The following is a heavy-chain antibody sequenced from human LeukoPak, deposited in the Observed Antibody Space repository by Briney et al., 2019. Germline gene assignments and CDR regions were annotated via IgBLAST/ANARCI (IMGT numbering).Heavy chain of an antibody. CDR3: ARDAYCGGDCYID. J-gene: IGHJ4*02. D-gene: IGHD2-21*02. V-gene: IGHV4-4*07. CDR2: IYTSGST. Sequence: PSGTLSLTCTVSGGSFSSYYWTWIRQPAGKGLEWIGRIYTSGSTNYNPSLKSRVTISVDTSKNQFSLKLSSVTAADTAVYYCARDAYCGGDCYIDWGQGTLVTVSS. CDR1: GGSFSSYY.